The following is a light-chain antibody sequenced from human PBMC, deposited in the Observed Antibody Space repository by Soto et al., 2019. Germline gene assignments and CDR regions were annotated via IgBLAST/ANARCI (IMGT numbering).Light chain of an antibody. CDR3: QQYNSYWT. Sequence: IQKTPSPSPLSASVGERVTMTCRDRQSISSWLAWYQQKPGKAPKLLIYKASSLESGVPSRFSGSGSGTEFTLTISSLQPDDFATYYCQQYNSYWTFGEGTKVDIK. CDR2: KAS. V-gene: IGKV1-5*03. J-gene: IGKJ1*01. CDR1: QSISSW.